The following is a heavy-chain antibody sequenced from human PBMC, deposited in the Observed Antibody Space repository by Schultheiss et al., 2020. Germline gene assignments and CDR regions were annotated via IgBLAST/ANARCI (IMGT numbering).Heavy chain of an antibody. V-gene: IGHV4-59*01. Sequence: SETLSLTCTVSGGSISSYYWSWIRQPPGKGLEWIGYSHYSGSTNYNPSLKSRVTISVDTSKNQFSLKMSSVTAADTAVYYCARAGDSSTYLAYFAFWGQGTLVTVYS. CDR3: ARAGDSSTYLAYFAF. D-gene: IGHD3-22*01. CDR1: GGSISSYY. J-gene: IGHJ4*02. CDR2: SHYSGST.